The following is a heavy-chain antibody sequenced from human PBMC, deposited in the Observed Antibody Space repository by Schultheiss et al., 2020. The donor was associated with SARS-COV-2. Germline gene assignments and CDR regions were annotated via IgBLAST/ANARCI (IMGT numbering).Heavy chain of an antibody. CDR2: ISGSGGST. V-gene: IGHV3-21*01. D-gene: IGHD5-18*01. Sequence: GGSLRLSCAASGITFRSYWMSWVRQAPGKGLEWVSAISGSGGSTYYADSVKGRFTISRDNAKNSLYLQMNSLRAEDTAVYYCARGDRIQLWAPFDYWGQGTLVTVSS. CDR1: GITFRSYW. J-gene: IGHJ4*02. CDR3: ARGDRIQLWAPFDY.